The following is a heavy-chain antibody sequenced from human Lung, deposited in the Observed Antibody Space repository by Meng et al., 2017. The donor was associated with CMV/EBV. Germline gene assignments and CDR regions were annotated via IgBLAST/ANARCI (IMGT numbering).Heavy chain of an antibody. CDR1: GFTFSSYG. V-gene: IGHV1-46*01. CDR2: INPSGGST. D-gene: IGHD6-19*01. CDR3: ARGIAVAIGGFDP. Sequence: KISCAASGFTFSSYGMHWVRQAPGQGLEWMGIINPSGGSTSYAQKFQGRVTMTRDTSTSTVYMELSSLRSEDTAVYYCARGIAVAIGGFDPWGQGTLVTVSS. J-gene: IGHJ5*02.